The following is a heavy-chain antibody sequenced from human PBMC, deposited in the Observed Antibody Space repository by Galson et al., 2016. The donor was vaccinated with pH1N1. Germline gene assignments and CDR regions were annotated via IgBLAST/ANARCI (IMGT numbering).Heavy chain of an antibody. V-gene: IGHV3-53*01. CDR3: SRARLNYPDDAFDV. CDR1: GFSVSSNY. CDR2: IYTGGRT. Sequence: SLRLSCAASGFSVSSNYMNWVRQAPGRGLEWVSVIYTGGRTDYADSVKGRFTISRDSSKNIRFLQMNSLRVEDTAVYYCSRARLNYPDDAFDVWGQGTLVTVSS. D-gene: IGHD6-25*01. J-gene: IGHJ3*01.